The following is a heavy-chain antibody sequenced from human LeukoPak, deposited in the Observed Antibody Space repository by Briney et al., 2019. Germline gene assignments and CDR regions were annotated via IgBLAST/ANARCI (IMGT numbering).Heavy chain of an antibody. D-gene: IGHD3-9*01. CDR3: ARDAYDILTGGAFDI. Sequence: GSLSLSCAASGFTFSSNALSWVRQAPGRGLEWVSYISSSGSTIYYADSVKGRFTISRDNAKNSLYLQMNSLRAKDTAVYYCARDAYDILTGGAFDIWGQGTMVTVSS. V-gene: IGHV3-48*04. CDR1: GFTFSSNA. CDR2: ISSSGSTI. J-gene: IGHJ3*02.